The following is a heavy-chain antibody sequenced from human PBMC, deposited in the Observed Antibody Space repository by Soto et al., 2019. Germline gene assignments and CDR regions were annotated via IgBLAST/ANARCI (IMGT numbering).Heavy chain of an antibody. CDR3: DRALRAIWFGEYPGPAYYFDY. D-gene: IGHD3-10*01. CDR1: GGYISSGDYY. V-gene: IGHV4-30-4*01. CDR2: IYYSGST. J-gene: IGHJ4*02. Sequence: SEALSLTCTVSGGYISSGDYYWSWIRQPPGKGLECIGYIYYSGSTYYNPSLKSRVTISVDTSKNQFSLKLSSVTAADTAVYYCDRALRAIWFGEYPGPAYYFDYWGQGTLVTVSS.